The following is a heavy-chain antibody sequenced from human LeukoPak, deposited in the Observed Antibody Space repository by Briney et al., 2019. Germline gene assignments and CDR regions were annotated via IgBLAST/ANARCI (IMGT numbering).Heavy chain of an antibody. CDR3: AREKIHFDSSGDYFDYYFYMDV. Sequence: GSLRLSCAASRFTFNSYNMNWVRQAPGKGLEWVSSITSSSTYMYYADSVKGRFTISRDNARNSLYLQMNSLRAEDTAVYYCAREKIHFDSSGDYFDYYFYMDVWGKGTTVTISS. D-gene: IGHD3-22*01. V-gene: IGHV3-21*01. J-gene: IGHJ6*03. CDR2: ITSSSTYM. CDR1: RFTFNSYN.